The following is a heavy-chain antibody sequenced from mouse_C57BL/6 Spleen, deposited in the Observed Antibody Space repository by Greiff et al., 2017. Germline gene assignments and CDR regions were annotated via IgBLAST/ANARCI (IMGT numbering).Heavy chain of an antibody. CDR2: LHPNSGST. D-gene: IGHD1-1*01. Sequence: QVQLQQPGAELVKPGASVKLSCKASGYTFTSYWMHWVKQRPGQGLEWIGMLHPNSGSTNYNEKFKSKATLTVDKSSSTAYKQLSSLTSEDSAVYYCARYYYGSSYWYFEGWGTGTTVTDSS. CDR3: ARYYYGSSYWYFEG. J-gene: IGHJ1*03. CDR1: GYTFTSYW. V-gene: IGHV1-64*01.